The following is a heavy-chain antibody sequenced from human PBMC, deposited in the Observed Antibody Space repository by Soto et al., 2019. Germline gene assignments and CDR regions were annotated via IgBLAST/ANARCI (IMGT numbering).Heavy chain of an antibody. CDR2: IYYSGST. V-gene: IGHV4-59*01. Sequence: PSETLSLTCTVSGGSISSYYWSWIRQPPGKGLEWIGYIYYSGSTNYNPSLKSRVTISVDTSKNQFSLKLSSVTAADTAVYYCARDGGYATDTMVRGFHYWGQGTLVTSPQ. J-gene: IGHJ4*02. CDR1: GGSISSYY. D-gene: IGHD3-10*01. CDR3: ARDGGYATDTMVRGFHY.